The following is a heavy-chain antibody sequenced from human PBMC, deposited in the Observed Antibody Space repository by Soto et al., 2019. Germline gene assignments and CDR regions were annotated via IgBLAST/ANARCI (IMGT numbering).Heavy chain of an antibody. Sequence: QVQLVESGGGVVQPGRSLRLSCAASGFTFSSYGMHWVRQAPGKGLEWVAVISSDGRNKYHADSVKGRFTISRDNSKNTLYLQMNSLRVEDMAVHYCAKDSGRGSADYYFDYWGQGTLVTVSS. D-gene: IGHD3-10*01. V-gene: IGHV3-30*18. CDR2: ISSDGRNK. CDR1: GFTFSSYG. CDR3: AKDSGRGSADYYFDY. J-gene: IGHJ4*02.